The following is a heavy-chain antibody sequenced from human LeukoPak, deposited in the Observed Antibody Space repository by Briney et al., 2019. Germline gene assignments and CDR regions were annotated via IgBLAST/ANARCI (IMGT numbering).Heavy chain of an antibody. J-gene: IGHJ3*02. CDR1: GGSISSYY. CDR2: IYTSGST. V-gene: IGHV4-4*08. Sequence: SETLSLTCTVSGGSISSYYWSWIRQPPGKGLEWIGRIYTSGSTNYNPSLKSRVTISVDTSKNQFSLKLSSVTAADTAVYYCARESSIVVVPAAIPRAFDIWGQGTMVTVSS. CDR3: ARESSIVVVPAAIPRAFDI. D-gene: IGHD2-2*02.